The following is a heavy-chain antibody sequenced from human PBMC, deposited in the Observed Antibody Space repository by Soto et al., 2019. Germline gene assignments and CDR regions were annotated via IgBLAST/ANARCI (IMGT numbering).Heavy chain of an antibody. CDR3: ARVIAAAGRGGWWFDP. D-gene: IGHD6-13*01. J-gene: IGHJ5*02. V-gene: IGHV4-39*07. CDR1: GGSISSSSYY. Sequence: SETLSLTCTVSGGSISSSSYYWGWIRQPPGKGLEWIGSIYYSGSTYYNPSLKSRVTISVDTSKNQFSLKLSSVTAADTAVYYCARVIAAAGRGGWWFDPWGQGTLVTVYS. CDR2: IYYSGST.